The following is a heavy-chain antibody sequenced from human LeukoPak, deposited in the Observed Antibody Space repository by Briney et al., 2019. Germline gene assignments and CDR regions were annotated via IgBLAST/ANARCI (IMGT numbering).Heavy chain of an antibody. D-gene: IGHD3-22*01. CDR3: ARDRARMYYYDSSGWYYFDY. CDR1: GYTFTSYG. CDR2: IRAYNGNT. V-gene: IGHV1-18*01. J-gene: IGHJ4*02. Sequence: KPGASVKVSCKASGYTFTSYGISWVRQAPGQGLEWMGWIRAYNGNTNYAQKLQGRVTMTTDTSTSTAYMELRSLRSDDTAVYYCARDRARMYYYDSSGWYYFDYWGQGTLVTVSS.